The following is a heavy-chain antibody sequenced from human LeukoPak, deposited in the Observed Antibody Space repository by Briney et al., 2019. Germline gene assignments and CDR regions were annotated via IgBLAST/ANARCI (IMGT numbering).Heavy chain of an antibody. Sequence: SVKVSRKASGGTFSSYAISWVRQAPGQGLEWMGGIIPIFGTANYAQKFQGRVTITAEKSTRNGYMELSSLRSEDTAVYYCARDRGVGYDSSGYNIFDYWGQGTLVTVSS. CDR1: GGTFSSYA. CDR3: ARDRGVGYDSSGYNIFDY. J-gene: IGHJ4*02. V-gene: IGHV1-69*06. CDR2: IIPIFGTA. D-gene: IGHD3-22*01.